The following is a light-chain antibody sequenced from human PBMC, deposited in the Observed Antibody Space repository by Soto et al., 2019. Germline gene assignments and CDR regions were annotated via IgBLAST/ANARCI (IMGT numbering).Light chain of an antibody. J-gene: IGLJ2*01. CDR2: DVS. Sequence: QSALTQPRSVSGSPGQSVTISCTGTSSDVGGDNYVSWYQQHPGKAPKLMIYDVSKRPSGVPDRFSGSKSGNTASLTISGLQAEDEADYYCCSYAGSYDVVFGAGTKLTVL. V-gene: IGLV2-11*01. CDR1: SSDVGGDNY. CDR3: CSYAGSYDVV.